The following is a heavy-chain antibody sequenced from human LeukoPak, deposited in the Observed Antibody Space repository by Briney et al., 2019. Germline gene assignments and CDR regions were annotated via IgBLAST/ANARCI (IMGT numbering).Heavy chain of an antibody. V-gene: IGHV3-7*01. CDR3: ARDPDDYVWGSYRSGSY. J-gene: IGHJ4*02. CDR1: GFTFSHFW. Sequence: GGSLRLTCAASGFTFSHFWMSWVRQAPGKGLEWVAYIKKTGSETYYVDSVKGRFTITRDNTRNSLYLQMNSLRDEDTAVYYCARDPDDYVWGSYRSGSYWGQGTLVTVSS. D-gene: IGHD3-16*02. CDR2: IKKTGSET.